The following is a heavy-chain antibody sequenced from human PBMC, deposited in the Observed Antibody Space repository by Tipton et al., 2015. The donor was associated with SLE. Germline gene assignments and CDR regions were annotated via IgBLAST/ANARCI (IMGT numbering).Heavy chain of an antibody. CDR3: AKLRRPAVTLYYMDV. D-gene: IGHD2-15*01. V-gene: IGHV4-39*02. J-gene: IGHJ6*03. CDR2: IYYLGNT. Sequence: TLSLTCTVSGGSISSSSYYWGWIRQPPGKGLEWIGTIYYLGNTYYNPSLKSRVTMSVDTSMNHFPLKLSFVTAADTAVYYCAKLRRPAVTLYYMDVWGKGTTVTISS. CDR1: GGSISSSSYY.